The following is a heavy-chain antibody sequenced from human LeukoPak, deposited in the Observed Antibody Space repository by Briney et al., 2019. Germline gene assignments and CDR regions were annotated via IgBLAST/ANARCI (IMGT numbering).Heavy chain of an antibody. CDR2: ISAYKGST. CDR1: GYNLTNYG. D-gene: IGHD5-24*01. CDR3: ARVSGDGYNYFDY. Sequence: ASVKVSCKASGYNLTNYGISWVRQAPGQGLEWMGWISAYKGSTNYAQKFQGRVTITWNTSISTAYMELSSLRSEDTAVYYCARVSGDGYNYFDYWGQGTLVTVSS. J-gene: IGHJ4*02. V-gene: IGHV1-18*01.